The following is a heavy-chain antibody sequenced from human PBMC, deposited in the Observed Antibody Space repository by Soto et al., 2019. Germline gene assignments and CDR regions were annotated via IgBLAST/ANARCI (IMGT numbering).Heavy chain of an antibody. CDR1: GFTFSSYA. J-gene: IGHJ5*02. CDR3: AIVPIVVVVEP. Sequence: EVQLLESGGGLVQPGGSLRLSCAASGFTFSSYAMSWVRQAPGKGLEWVSAISGSGGSTYYADSVKGRFTISRDNSKNTLYLQMNSLRAEDTAVYDCAIVPIVVVVEPWGQGTLVTVSS. D-gene: IGHD2-15*01. V-gene: IGHV3-23*01. CDR2: ISGSGGST.